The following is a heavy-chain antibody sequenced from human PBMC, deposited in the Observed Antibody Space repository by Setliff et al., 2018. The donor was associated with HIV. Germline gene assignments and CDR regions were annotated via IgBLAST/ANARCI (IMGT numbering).Heavy chain of an antibody. Sequence: SCKASGYPFSNFGVSWVRQAPGKGLEWVGRSRNKANSYTTEYAASVKGRFTIPRDDSKNSLYLQMNSLRAEDTAVYFCARWGDTPTFYNFWSGYYFDYWGQGALVTVSS. J-gene: IGHJ4*02. CDR2: SRNKANSYTT. CDR1: GYPFSNFG. D-gene: IGHD3-3*01. CDR3: ARWGDTPTFYNFWSGYYFDY. V-gene: IGHV3-72*01.